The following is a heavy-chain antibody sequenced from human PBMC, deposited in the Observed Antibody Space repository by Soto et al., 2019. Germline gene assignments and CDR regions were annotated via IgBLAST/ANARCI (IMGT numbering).Heavy chain of an antibody. D-gene: IGHD3-16*01. CDR1: AFTFSSYA. V-gene: IGHV3-30-3*01. CDR2: ISYDGSNK. CDR3: ARDLGADYYYYGMDV. Sequence: GGSLRLSCAASAFTFSSYAMHWVRQAPGKGLEWVAVISYDGSNKYYADSVKGRFTISRDNSKNTLYLQMNSLRAEDTAVYYCARDLGADYYYYGMDVWGQGTTVTVS. J-gene: IGHJ6*02.